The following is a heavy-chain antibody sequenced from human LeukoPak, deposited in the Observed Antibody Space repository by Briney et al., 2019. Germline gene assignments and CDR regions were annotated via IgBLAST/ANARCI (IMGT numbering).Heavy chain of an antibody. V-gene: IGHV1-69*13. J-gene: IGHJ6*03. D-gene: IGHD6-13*01. CDR3: ARAPRRRGSSWYVSYYYYMDV. CDR1: GYTFTSYG. Sequence: PRASVKVSCKASGYTFTSYGISWVRQAPGQGLEWMGGIIPIFGTANYAQKFQGRVTITADESTSTAYMELSSLRSEDTAVYYCARAPRRRGSSWYVSYYYYMDVWGKGTTVTVSS. CDR2: IIPIFGTA.